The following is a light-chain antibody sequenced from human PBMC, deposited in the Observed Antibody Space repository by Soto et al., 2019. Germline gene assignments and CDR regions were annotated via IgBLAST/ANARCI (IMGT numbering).Light chain of an antibody. Sequence: EIALTQSPGTLSLSPGERATLSCRASQSVSSSYLAWYQQKPGQAPRLLIYDASNRATGIPARFSGSGSGTDYTLTISSLEPEDFAVYFCQQRTDGITFGQGTRLEIK. CDR1: QSVSSSY. J-gene: IGKJ5*01. CDR2: DAS. CDR3: QQRTDGIT. V-gene: IGKV3D-20*02.